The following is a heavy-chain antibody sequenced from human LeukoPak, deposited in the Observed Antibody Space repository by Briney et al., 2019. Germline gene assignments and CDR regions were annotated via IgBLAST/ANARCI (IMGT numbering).Heavy chain of an antibody. D-gene: IGHD3-22*01. Sequence: PSETLSLTCTVSGGSISTSSYYWGWVRQPPGKGLEWIGTIYSGGTTYYNPSLKSRVTISVDTSKNQFSLQLRSVTAADTAVYYCARLVVFDSIGYPFDYWGQGGLVTGSS. V-gene: IGHV4-39*01. J-gene: IGHJ4*02. CDR3: ARLVVFDSIGYPFDY. CDR1: GGSISTSSYY. CDR2: IYSGGTT.